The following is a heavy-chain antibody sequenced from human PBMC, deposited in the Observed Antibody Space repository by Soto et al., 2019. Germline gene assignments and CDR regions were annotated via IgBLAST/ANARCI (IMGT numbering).Heavy chain of an antibody. CDR2: TRHDGSNT. CDR1: GFSFSGYG. D-gene: IGHD1-26*01. CDR3: ARDGVGTTTNFGYFDY. Sequence: QVQLVESGGGVVQPGRSLRLSCAASGFSFSGYGMHWVRQAPGKGLEWVAVTRHDGSNTYYADSVRGRFTISRDNSNKMLYLQMNSLRDEDTAVYYCARDGVGTTTNFGYFDYWGQGTLVTVSS. V-gene: IGHV3-33*01. J-gene: IGHJ4*02.